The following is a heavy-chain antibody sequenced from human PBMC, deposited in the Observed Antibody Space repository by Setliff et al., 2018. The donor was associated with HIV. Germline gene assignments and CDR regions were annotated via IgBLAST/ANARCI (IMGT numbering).Heavy chain of an antibody. V-gene: IGHV3-20*04. D-gene: IGHD5-18*01. CDR3: AKDAGSYSYVHEYFQH. J-gene: IGHJ1*01. CDR1: GFTFDNYG. CDR2: INWNGGST. Sequence: GGSLRLSCAASGFTFDNYGMTWVRQAPGKGLEWVSCINWNGGSTGYADSVKGRFTISRDNAKNSLHLQMNSLRAEDTAMYYCAKDAGSYSYVHEYFQHWGQGTLVTVSS.